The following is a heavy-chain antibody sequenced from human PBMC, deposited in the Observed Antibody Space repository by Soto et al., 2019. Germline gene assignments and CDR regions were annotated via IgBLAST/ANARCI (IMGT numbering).Heavy chain of an antibody. Sequence: PSETLSLTCAVYGGSFSGYYWSWIRQPPGKGLEWIGEINHSGSTNYNPSLKSRVTISVDTSKNQFSLKLSSVTAADTAVYYCARVGGRRQYYYYYYGMDVWGQGTTVTVSS. CDR2: INHSGST. V-gene: IGHV4-34*01. CDR3: ARVGGRRQYYYYYYGMDV. J-gene: IGHJ6*02. D-gene: IGHD3-16*01. CDR1: GGSFSGYY.